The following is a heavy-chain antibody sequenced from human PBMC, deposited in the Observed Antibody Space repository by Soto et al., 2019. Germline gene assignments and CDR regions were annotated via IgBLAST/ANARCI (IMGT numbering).Heavy chain of an antibody. V-gene: IGHV4-59*08. Sequence: ASETLSLTCTVSGGSISSYYWSWIRQPPGKGLEWIGYIYYSGSTNYNPSLKSRVTISVDTSKNQFSLKLSSVTAADTAVYYCARQWLLTYFDPWGQGTLVTVSS. CDR2: IYYSGST. D-gene: IGHD3-22*01. CDR3: ARQWLLTYFDP. CDR1: GGSISSYY. J-gene: IGHJ5*02.